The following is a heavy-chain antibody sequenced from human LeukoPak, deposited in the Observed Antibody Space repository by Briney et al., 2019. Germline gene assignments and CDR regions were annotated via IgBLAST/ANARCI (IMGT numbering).Heavy chain of an antibody. J-gene: IGHJ4*02. CDR3: VEDVVVIVAAKPGI. CDR2: ISGSGGST. Sequence: GGSLRLSCAASGFTFSSYAMSWVRQAPGKGLEWVSVISGSGGSTYYADAVKGRFTISRDNSKNTLYLQMNRLRAEDTAVYYCVEDVVVIVAAKPGIWGQGTLVTVPS. CDR1: GFTFSSYA. D-gene: IGHD2-15*01. V-gene: IGHV3-23*01.